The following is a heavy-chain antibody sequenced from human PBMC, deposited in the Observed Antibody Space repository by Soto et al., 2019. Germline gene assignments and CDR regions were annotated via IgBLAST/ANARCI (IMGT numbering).Heavy chain of an antibody. J-gene: IGHJ6*02. D-gene: IGHD2-15*01. CDR3: ASRVGGGESGMDV. CDR2: IIPILGIA. CDR1: GGTCSSYT. V-gene: IGHV1-69*02. Sequence: QVKLVQSGAEVKKPGSSVKVSCKASGGTCSSYTISWVRQAPGQGLEWMGRIIPILGIANYAQKFQGRVTITADKSTSTAYMELSSLRSDDTAVYYCASRVGGGESGMDVWGQGTTVTVSS.